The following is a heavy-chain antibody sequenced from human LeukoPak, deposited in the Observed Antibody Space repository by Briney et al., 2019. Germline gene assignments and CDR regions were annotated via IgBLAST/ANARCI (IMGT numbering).Heavy chain of an antibody. J-gene: IGHJ6*03. CDR2: ISSSSSTI. CDR3: ARGVEEWLLSNYYYYYMDV. CDR1: GFTFSSYS. V-gene: IGHV3-48*01. D-gene: IGHD3-3*01. Sequence: PGGSLRLSCAASGFTFSSYSMNWVRQAPGKGLEWVSYISSSSSTIYYADSVKGRFTISRDNAKNSLYLQMNSLRAEDTAVYYCARGVEEWLLSNYYYYYMDVWGKGTTVTVSS.